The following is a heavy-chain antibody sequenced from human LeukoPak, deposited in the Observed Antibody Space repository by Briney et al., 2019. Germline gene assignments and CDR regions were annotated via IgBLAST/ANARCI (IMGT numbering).Heavy chain of an antibody. CDR1: GFSFRTYE. CDR2: ISTSGSTI. Sequence: PGGSLRLSCAASGFSFRTYEMTWVRQAPGKGLEWVSHISTSGSTINYADSVKGRFTISRDNARNSLYLQMNSLRVEDTAVYYCARDYNWNPPDYWGQGTLVTVSS. CDR3: ARDYNWNPPDY. V-gene: IGHV3-48*03. J-gene: IGHJ4*02. D-gene: IGHD1-1*01.